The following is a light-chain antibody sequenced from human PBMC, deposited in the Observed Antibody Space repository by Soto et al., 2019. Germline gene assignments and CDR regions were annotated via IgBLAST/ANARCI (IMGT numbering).Light chain of an antibody. V-gene: IGLV2-14*01. Sequence: QSVLTQPPSASGFPGQSVTISCTGTSSDVGYYDYVSRYQQHPGKAPKLLIYVVSGRPSGVSGVSDRFSGSKSGNTASLTISGLQAEDEADYYCSSFTSTSTYVFGTGTKVTVL. CDR2: VVS. CDR3: SSFTSTSTYV. CDR1: SSDVGYYDY. J-gene: IGLJ1*01.